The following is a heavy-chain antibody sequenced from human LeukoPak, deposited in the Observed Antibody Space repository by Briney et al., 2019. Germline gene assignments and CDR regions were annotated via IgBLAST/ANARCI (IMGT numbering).Heavy chain of an antibody. CDR2: INHSGSP. J-gene: IGHJ4*02. CDR3: ARGAAAGTDY. CDR1: GGSFSGYY. D-gene: IGHD6-13*01. V-gene: IGHV4-34*01. Sequence: SETLSLTCAVYGGSFSGYYWSWIRQPPGKGLEWIGEINHSGSPNYNPSLKSRVTISVDTSKNQFSLKLSSVTAADTAVYYCARGAAAGTDYWGQGTLVTVSS.